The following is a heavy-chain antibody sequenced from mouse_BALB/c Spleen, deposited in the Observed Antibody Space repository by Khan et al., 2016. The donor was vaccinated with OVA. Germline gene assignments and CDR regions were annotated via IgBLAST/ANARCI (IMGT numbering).Heavy chain of an antibody. V-gene: IGHV2-6-4*01. D-gene: IGHD3-3*01. CDR1: GFSLSRYS. Sequence: QVQLKESGPGLVAPSQSLSITCTVPGFSLSRYSVYWVRQPPGKGLEWLGMIWSGGSTDYNSALKSRLSISKDNSKSQVFLKMNSLQSDDTAMYYCASNRDGGSYWYFDVWGAGTTVTVSS. CDR2: IWSGGST. CDR3: ASNRDGGSYWYFDV. J-gene: IGHJ1*01.